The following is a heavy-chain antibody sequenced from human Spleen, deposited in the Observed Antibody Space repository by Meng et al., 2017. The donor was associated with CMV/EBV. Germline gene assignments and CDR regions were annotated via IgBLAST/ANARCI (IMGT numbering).Heavy chain of an antibody. CDR1: SISSGGYY. CDR2: IYYSGST. D-gene: IGHD3-3*01. J-gene: IGHJ4*02. Sequence: SISSGGYYWSWIRQHPGKGLEWIGYIYYSGSTYYNPSLKSRVTISVDTSKNQFSLKLSSVTAADTAVYYCAGGGSYYDFWSGYTPFDYWGQGTLVTVSS. V-gene: IGHV4-31*02. CDR3: AGGGSYYDFWSGYTPFDY.